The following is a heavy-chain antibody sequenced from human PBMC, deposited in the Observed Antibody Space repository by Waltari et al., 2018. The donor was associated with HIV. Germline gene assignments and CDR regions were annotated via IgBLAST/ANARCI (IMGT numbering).Heavy chain of an antibody. CDR3: ARRPRMAAFYLYYGMDV. CDR2: IYYTGTT. V-gene: IGHV4-39*01. CDR1: GGSVINSDYY. J-gene: IGHJ6*02. Sequence: HLQLQQSGPGLVKPSETLSLTCTVSGGSVINSDYYWDFIRQSPGKGLEWIGNIYYTGTTFYNPSLKSRVTMSADLSRNQFSLRLNSVTAADTAIYYCARRPRMAAFYLYYGMDVWGQGTTVTVSS. D-gene: IGHD2-8*01.